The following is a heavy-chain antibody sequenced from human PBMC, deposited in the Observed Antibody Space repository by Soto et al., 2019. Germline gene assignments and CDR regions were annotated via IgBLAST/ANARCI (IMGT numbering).Heavy chain of an antibody. D-gene: IGHD3-22*01. V-gene: IGHV4-59*01. CDR2: IYYSGST. Sequence: SETLSLTCTVSGGSISSYYWSWIRQPPGKGLEWIGYIYYSGSTNYNPSLKGRVTISVDTSKNQFSLKLSSVTAADTAVYYCARVHDSSGYYYGFDYWGQGTLVTVSS. J-gene: IGHJ4*02. CDR3: ARVHDSSGYYYGFDY. CDR1: GGSISSYY.